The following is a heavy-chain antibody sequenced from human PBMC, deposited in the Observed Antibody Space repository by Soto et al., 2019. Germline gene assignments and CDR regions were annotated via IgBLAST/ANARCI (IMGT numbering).Heavy chain of an antibody. CDR1: GFTFSNAW. Sequence: PGGSLRLSCAASGFTFSNAWMSWVRQAPGKGLEWVGRIKSKTDGGTTDYAAPVKGRFTISRDDSKNTLYLQMNSLKTEDTAVYYCTTGRSSSSIYDYIWGSYPYYYYYMDVWGKGTTVTVSS. CDR2: IKSKTDGGTT. CDR3: TTGRSSSSIYDYIWGSYPYYYYYMDV. D-gene: IGHD3-16*02. V-gene: IGHV3-15*01. J-gene: IGHJ6*03.